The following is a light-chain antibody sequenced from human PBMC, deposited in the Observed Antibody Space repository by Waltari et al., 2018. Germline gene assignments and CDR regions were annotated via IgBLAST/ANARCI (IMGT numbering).Light chain of an antibody. J-gene: IGLJ2*01. Sequence: YHQEAGQSPFLVSVQDKYRPSGIPGRISGAGTNSGNTATLTIGRTQSMDEGDYYCQVWDRTKVIFGGGTKLTVL. CDR2: QDK. CDR3: QVWDRTKVI. V-gene: IGLV3-1*01.